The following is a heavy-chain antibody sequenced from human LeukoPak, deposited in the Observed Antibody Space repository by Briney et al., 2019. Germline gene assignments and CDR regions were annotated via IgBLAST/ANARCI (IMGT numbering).Heavy chain of an antibody. CDR2: IYYSGST. J-gene: IGHJ4*02. V-gene: IGHV4-39*01. CDR1: GGSISSSSYY. D-gene: IGHD3-10*01. CDR3: ARSHYGSGSYSLYYFDY. Sequence: SETLSLTCTVSGGSISSSSYYWGWLHQPPGKGLEWIGSIYYSGSTYYNPSLKSRVTISVDTSKNQFSLKLSSVTAADTAVYYCARSHYGSGSYSLYYFDYWGQGTLVTVSS.